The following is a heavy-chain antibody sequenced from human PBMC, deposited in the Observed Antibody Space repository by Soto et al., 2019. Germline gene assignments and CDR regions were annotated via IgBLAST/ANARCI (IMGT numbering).Heavy chain of an antibody. Sequence: GGSLRLSCAASGFTFSSYAMSWVRQAPGKGLEWVSAISGSGGSTYYADSVKGRFTISRDNSKNTLYLQMNSLRAEDTAVYYCATRPPSCSSTSCYPGDYWGQGTLVTVSS. J-gene: IGHJ4*02. CDR2: ISGSGGST. CDR3: ATRPPSCSSTSCYPGDY. V-gene: IGHV3-23*01. D-gene: IGHD2-2*01. CDR1: GFTFSSYA.